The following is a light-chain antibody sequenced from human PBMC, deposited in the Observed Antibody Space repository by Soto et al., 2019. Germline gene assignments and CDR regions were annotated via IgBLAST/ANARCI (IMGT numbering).Light chain of an antibody. J-gene: IGKJ5*01. V-gene: IGKV3-11*01. Sequence: EIVLTQSPATLSLSPGERATLSCRVSQSVGSSLVWYQQKPGQAPRLLIYTASNRATGIPARFSGSGAGKDFTLTSSSLEPEDFAVYYCQQRHDWPITFGQGTRLEIK. CDR3: QQRHDWPIT. CDR2: TAS. CDR1: QSVGSS.